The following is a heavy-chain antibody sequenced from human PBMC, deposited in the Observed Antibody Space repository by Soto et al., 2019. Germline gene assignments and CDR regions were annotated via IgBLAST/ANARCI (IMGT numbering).Heavy chain of an antibody. D-gene: IGHD6-13*01. V-gene: IGHV1-46*01. J-gene: IGHJ6*02. Sequence: QVQLVQSGAEVKKPGASVKVSCKASGYTFTSYYMHWVRQAPGQGLEWMGVINPSGGSTSYAQKFKGRVTMTRDTSTSTVYMELSSLRSEDTAVYYCARDQAEYGMDVWGQGTTVTVSS. CDR3: ARDQAEYGMDV. CDR1: GYTFTSYY. CDR2: INPSGGST.